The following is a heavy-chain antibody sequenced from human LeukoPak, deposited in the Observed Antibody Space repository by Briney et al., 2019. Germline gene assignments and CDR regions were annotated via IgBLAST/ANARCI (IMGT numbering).Heavy chain of an antibody. V-gene: IGHV4-34*01. CDR1: GGSFSGYY. CDR2: INHSGST. CDR3: ARDLTSTGSHNAFDI. D-gene: IGHD1-26*01. J-gene: IGHJ3*02. Sequence: SETLSLTCAVYGGSFSGYYWSWIRQPPGKGLEWIGEINHSGSTNYNPSLKSRVTISVDTSKNQFSLKLSSVTAADTAVYYCARDLTSTGSHNAFDIWGQGTMVTVSS.